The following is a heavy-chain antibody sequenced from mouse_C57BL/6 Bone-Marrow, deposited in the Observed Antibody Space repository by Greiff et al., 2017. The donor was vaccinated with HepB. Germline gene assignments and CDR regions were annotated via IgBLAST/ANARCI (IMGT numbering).Heavy chain of an antibody. Sequence: EVQGVESGGGLVKPGGSLKLSCAASGFTFSSYAMSWVRQTPEKRLEWVATISDGGSYTYYPDNVKGRFTISRDNAKNNLYLQMSHLKSEDTAMYYCARDTNWEGFAYWGQGTLVTVSA. D-gene: IGHD4-1*01. CDR1: GFTFSSYA. V-gene: IGHV5-4*01. CDR3: ARDTNWEGFAY. CDR2: ISDGGSYT. J-gene: IGHJ3*01.